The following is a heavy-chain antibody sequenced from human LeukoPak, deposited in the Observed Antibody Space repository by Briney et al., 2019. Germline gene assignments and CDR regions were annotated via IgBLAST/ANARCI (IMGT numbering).Heavy chain of an antibody. D-gene: IGHD3-3*01. CDR3: ARDKGYRYDFWSGYYNGADY. Sequence: GGSLRLSCAASGFTFSSYAMHWVRQAPGKGLEWVAVISYDGSNEYYADSVKGRFTISRDNSKNTLYLQMNSLRAEDTAVYYCARDKGYRYDFWSGYYNGADYWGQGTLVTVSS. V-gene: IGHV3-30*04. CDR2: ISYDGSNE. CDR1: GFTFSSYA. J-gene: IGHJ4*02.